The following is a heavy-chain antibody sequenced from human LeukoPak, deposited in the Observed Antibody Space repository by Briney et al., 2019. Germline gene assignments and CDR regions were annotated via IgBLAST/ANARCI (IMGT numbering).Heavy chain of an antibody. CDR1: GFTFSSYS. V-gene: IGHV3-7*01. D-gene: IGHD2-15*01. CDR3: ARPPLGYCTGGSCSFDP. Sequence: GGSLRLSCAASGFTFSSYSMNWVRQAPGKGLEWVATIKQDGSRKYYVDSVKGRFTISRDNAKNSLYLQMSNLRGEDTAVYYCARPPLGYCTGGSCSFDPWGQGTLVTVSS. J-gene: IGHJ5*02. CDR2: IKQDGSRK.